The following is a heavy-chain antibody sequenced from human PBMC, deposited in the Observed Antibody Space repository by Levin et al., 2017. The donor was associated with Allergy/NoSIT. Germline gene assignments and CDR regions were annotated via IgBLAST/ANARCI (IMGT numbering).Heavy chain of an antibody. CDR2: ISLNSGSI. D-gene: IGHD3-10*01. J-gene: IGHJ3*02. V-gene: IGHV3-9*01. Sequence: GGSLRLSCAASGFTFDDYAMHWVRQAPGKGMEWVSGISLNSGSIGYADSVKGRFTISRDNAKNSLYLQMNSLRTEDTALYYCARDNIGLPDAFDIWGQGTMVIVSS. CDR3: ARDNIGLPDAFDI. CDR1: GFTFDDYA.